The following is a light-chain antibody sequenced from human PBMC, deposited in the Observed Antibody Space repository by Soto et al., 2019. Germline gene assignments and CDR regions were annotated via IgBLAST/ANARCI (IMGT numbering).Light chain of an antibody. CDR3: QQRYNWPWT. J-gene: IGKJ1*01. CDR1: QSVTSS. CDR2: DAS. Sequence: EIVLTQSPATLSLSPGERATLSCRASQSVTSSLVWYQQKPGQAPRLLIYDASNRATGLPPRFSGSGSGTDFTLAISGLEPEDLAVYYCQQRYNWPWTFGQGTKVDI. V-gene: IGKV3-11*01.